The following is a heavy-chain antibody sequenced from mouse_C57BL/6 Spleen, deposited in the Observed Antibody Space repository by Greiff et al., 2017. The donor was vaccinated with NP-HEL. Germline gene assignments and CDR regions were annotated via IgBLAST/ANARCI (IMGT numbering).Heavy chain of an antibody. CDR3: ARENWDHYAMDY. V-gene: IGHV5-4*01. J-gene: IGHJ4*01. CDR2: ISDGGSYT. CDR1: GFTFSSYA. D-gene: IGHD4-1*01. Sequence: EVMLVESGGGLVKPGGSLKLSCAASGFTFSSYAMSWVRQTPEKRLEWVATISDGGSYTYYPDNVKGRFTISRDNAKNNLYLQMSHLKSEDTAMYYCARENWDHYAMDYWGQGTSVTVSS.